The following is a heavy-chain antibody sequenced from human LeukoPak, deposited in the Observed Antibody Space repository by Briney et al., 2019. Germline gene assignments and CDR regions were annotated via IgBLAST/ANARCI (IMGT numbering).Heavy chain of an antibody. V-gene: IGHV3-23*01. J-gene: IGHJ3*02. CDR2: ISGSGGST. CDR1: GFTFSSYG. CDR3: AKFGLAGSGRYHDAFDI. D-gene: IGHD3-10*01. Sequence: PGGSLRLSCAASGFTFSSYGMTWVRQAPGKGLESVSAISGSGGSTYYADSVKGRSTISRDNSKNTLYLQMNSLRAEDTAVYYCAKFGLAGSGRYHDAFDIWGQGTMVTVSS.